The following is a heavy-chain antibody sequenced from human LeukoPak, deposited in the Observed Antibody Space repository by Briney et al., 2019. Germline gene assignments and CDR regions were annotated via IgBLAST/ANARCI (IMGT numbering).Heavy chain of an antibody. D-gene: IGHD3-22*01. CDR1: GFIFEDYT. CDR2: VNWHGTT. J-gene: IGHJ4*02. CDR3: AKDLTYESSGSVIDH. V-gene: IGHV3-43*01. Sequence: GGSLRLSCAASGFIFEDYTMHWVRQVPGKTLEWVSLVNWHGTTYYADSLKGRFTISRDNSKNSLYLQMDSLRTEDTALYYCAKDLTYESSGSVIDHWGLGTLVTVSS.